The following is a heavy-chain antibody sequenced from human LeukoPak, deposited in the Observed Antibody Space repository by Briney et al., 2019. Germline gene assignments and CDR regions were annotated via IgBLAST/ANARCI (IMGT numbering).Heavy chain of an antibody. D-gene: IGHD4-11*01. CDR3: SKDAQKGFDYSISREH. CDR2: IWNDGSNK. V-gene: IGHV3-33*06. CDR1: GFTFSHYG. Sequence: PGGSLRLSCATSGFTFSHYGMHWVRQAPGKGLNWLAVIWNDGSNKYYGDSVKGRFTISGTHSKNPLYLQMNSLTVEDTPVYYFSKDAQKGFDYSISREHWGQGTLVTVSS. J-gene: IGHJ1*01.